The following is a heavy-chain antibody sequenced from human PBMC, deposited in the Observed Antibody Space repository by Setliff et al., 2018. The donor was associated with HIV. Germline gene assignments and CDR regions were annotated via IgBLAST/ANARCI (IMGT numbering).Heavy chain of an antibody. CDR1: GYSISSGYY. CDR3: ASGDNFWSGSYY. J-gene: IGHJ4*02. Sequence: SETLSLTCAVSGYSISSGYYWGWIRQPPGKGLEWIGSIYHSGSTYNNPSLKSRVTISVDTSKNQFSLKLTSVTAADTAVYYCASGDNFWSGSYYWGQGTLVTVPQ. CDR2: IYHSGST. V-gene: IGHV4-38-2*01. D-gene: IGHD3-3*01.